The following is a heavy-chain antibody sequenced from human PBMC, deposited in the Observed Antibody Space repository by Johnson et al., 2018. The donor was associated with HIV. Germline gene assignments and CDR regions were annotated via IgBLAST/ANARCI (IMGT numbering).Heavy chain of an antibody. CDR2: ISYDGSNT. V-gene: IGHV3-30*03. CDR3: ARVATFGVVISDGFDI. J-gene: IGHJ3*02. Sequence: QVQVVESGGGVVQPGRSLRLSCAASGFTFSSYGMHWVRQAPGKGLEWVAVISYDGSNTYYVYSVKGRFTISRDNSKNTLYLQMTSLRSEDPAVYYCARVATFGVVISDGFDIWGQGTMVTVSS. D-gene: IGHD3-3*01. CDR1: GFTFSSYG.